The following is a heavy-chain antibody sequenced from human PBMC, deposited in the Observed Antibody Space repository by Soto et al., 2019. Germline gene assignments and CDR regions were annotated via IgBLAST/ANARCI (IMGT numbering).Heavy chain of an antibody. CDR3: ARALYGSGVLDV. V-gene: IGHV4-59*02. J-gene: IGHJ6*02. Sequence: SETLSLTCTFSVGSVTSYYWSCIRQPPGKTLEWIGTIYYSGSTNYNPSLKSRVTISVDTSKNQFSLKLGSVTAADTAVYFCARALYGSGVLDVRGQGTTVTVSS. CDR1: VGSVTSYY. CDR2: IYYSGST. D-gene: IGHD3-10*01.